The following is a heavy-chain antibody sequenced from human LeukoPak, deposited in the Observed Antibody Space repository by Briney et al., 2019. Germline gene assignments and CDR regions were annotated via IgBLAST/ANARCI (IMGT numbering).Heavy chain of an antibody. J-gene: IGHJ4*02. Sequence: SETLSLTCSVSDGSINSYYWNWIRRPPGKGLEWIGYIYYNGNTNYSPSLKSRVTMSVDTSKNLFSLKVSSVTAADTAVYYCARGRRELKYAPDYWGQGTLVTVSS. CDR2: IYYNGNT. V-gene: IGHV4-59*12. CDR1: DGSINSYY. CDR3: ARGRRELKYAPDY. D-gene: IGHD2-2*01.